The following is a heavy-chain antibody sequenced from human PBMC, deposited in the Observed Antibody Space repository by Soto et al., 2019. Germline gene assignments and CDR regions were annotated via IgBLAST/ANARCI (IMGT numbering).Heavy chain of an antibody. D-gene: IGHD3-3*01. CDR2: INHTGGT. V-gene: IGHV4-34*01. Sequence: PSETLSLTCAVYGGSVNGYYWNWIRQPPGKGLEWIGEINHTGGTHYNPSLKSRVTMSVDTPKNQFSLRLSSVTAADTAIYYCATRITVFGLLIPPFDPWGQGTQVIVSS. CDR3: ATRITVFGLLIPPFDP. J-gene: IGHJ5*02. CDR1: GGSVNGYY.